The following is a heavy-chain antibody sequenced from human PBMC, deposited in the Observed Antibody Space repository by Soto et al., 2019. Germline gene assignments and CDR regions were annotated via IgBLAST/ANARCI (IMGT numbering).Heavy chain of an antibody. CDR3: AKDGDYYGSRSSHPDY. J-gene: IGHJ4*02. Sequence: GGSLRLSCAASGFTFSSYGMHWVRQAPGKGLEWVAVISYDGSNKYYADSVKGRFTISRDNSKNTLYLQMNSLRAEDTAVYYCAKDGDYYGSRSSHPDYWGQGTLVTVSS. CDR1: GFTFSSYG. D-gene: IGHD3-10*01. CDR2: ISYDGSNK. V-gene: IGHV3-30*18.